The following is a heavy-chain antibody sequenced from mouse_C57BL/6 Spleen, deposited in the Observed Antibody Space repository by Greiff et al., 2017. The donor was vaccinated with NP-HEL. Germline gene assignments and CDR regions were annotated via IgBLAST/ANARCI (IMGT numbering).Heavy chain of an antibody. D-gene: IGHD1-2*01. CDR2: IWSGGST. CDR3: ARNEGTTAYWYFDV. CDR1: GFSLTSYG. Sequence: QVQLKESGPGLVQPSQSLSITCTVSGFSLTSYGVHWVRQSPGKGLEWLGVIWSGGSTDYNAAFISRLSISKDNSKSQVFFKMNSLQADDTAIYYYARNEGTTAYWYFDVWGTGTTVTVSS. V-gene: IGHV2-2*01. J-gene: IGHJ1*03.